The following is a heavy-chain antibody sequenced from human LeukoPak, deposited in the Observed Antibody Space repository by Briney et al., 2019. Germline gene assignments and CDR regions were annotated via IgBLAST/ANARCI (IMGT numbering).Heavy chain of an antibody. CDR1: GFTFSRYW. V-gene: IGHV3-7*01. J-gene: IGHJ4*02. CDR3: ARESPYSYGSFDVEEY. D-gene: IGHD5-18*01. CDR2: IRQDGDET. Sequence: GGSLRLSCAASGFTFSRYWMSWVRQAPGKGLEWVANIRQDGDETWYVDSVKGRFTISRDNAKNSLYLQMNSLRADDTAVYYCARESPYSYGSFDVEEYWGQGILVTVSS.